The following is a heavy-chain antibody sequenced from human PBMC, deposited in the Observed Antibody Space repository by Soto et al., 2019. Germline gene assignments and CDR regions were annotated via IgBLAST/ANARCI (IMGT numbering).Heavy chain of an antibody. CDR3: ARDTAAAGTPPYYYGMDV. J-gene: IGHJ6*02. CDR1: GLTLSSYD. Sequence: GGSLRLTSEASGLTLSSYDMHWLRQATGKGLEWVSAIGTAGDTYYPGSVKGRFTISRENAKNSLYLQMSSLRAEDTAVYYCARDTAAAGTPPYYYGMDVWGQGTTVTVSS. D-gene: IGHD6-13*01. CDR2: IGTAGDT. V-gene: IGHV3-13*01.